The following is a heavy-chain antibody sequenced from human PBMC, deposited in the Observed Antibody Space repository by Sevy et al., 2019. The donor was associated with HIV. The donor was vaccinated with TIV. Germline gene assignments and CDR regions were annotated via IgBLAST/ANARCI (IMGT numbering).Heavy chain of an antibody. J-gene: IGHJ4*02. Sequence: GGSLRLSCAASGFTFGSYWMTWVRQAPGKGLEWVANIKEDGSGRFYVDSVRGRFTVSRDNAKKTLYLQMNNLRGEDTALYYCARLYSSTSGRGLDNWGQGATVLVSS. CDR3: ARLYSSTSGRGLDN. V-gene: IGHV3-7*01. CDR1: GFTFGSYW. D-gene: IGHD2-2*01. CDR2: IKEDGSGR.